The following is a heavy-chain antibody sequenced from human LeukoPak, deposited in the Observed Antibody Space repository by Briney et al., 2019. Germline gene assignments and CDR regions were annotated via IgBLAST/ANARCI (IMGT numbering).Heavy chain of an antibody. J-gene: IGHJ4*02. Sequence: GESLKISCKGSGYSFTSYWIVWVRLMPGKGPECMGIIYPGHSDTRYSPSFQGQVTISADESSNTAYLQWSSLKASDTAIYYCARHLDGYNPFDYWGQGTLVTVSS. V-gene: IGHV5-51*01. CDR1: GYSFTSYW. CDR2: IYPGHSDT. D-gene: IGHD5-24*01. CDR3: ARHLDGYNPFDY.